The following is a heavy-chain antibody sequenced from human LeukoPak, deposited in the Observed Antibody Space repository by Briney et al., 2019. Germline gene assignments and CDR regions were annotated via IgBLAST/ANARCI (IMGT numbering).Heavy chain of an antibody. J-gene: IGHJ4*02. CDR3: ARDAAYYGSGSYGPFDY. Sequence: ASVKVSCKASGYTFTSYGISWVRQAPGQGLEWMGWISAYNGDTNYAQKLQGRVTMTTDTSTSTAYMELRSLRSDDTAVYYCARDAAYYGSGSYGPFDYWAQGTLVTVSP. CDR1: GYTFTSYG. D-gene: IGHD3-10*01. V-gene: IGHV1-18*01. CDR2: ISAYNGDT.